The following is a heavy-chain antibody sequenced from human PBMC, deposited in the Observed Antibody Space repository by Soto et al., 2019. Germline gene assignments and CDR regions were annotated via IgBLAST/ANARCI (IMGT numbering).Heavy chain of an antibody. CDR2: ISGHNGQT. D-gene: IGHD5-18*01. CDR1: TYTFNTYG. CDR3: ERDGRKQLWVEGRNAMDV. J-gene: IGHJ6*02. Sequence: QVQLVQSGPEVKKPGASVKVSCKASTYTFNTYGISWVRRAPGQGLEWMGWISGHNGQTNYAQKFRGRVTITTDTPTSTAYMELRSLRPDDTAIYYCERDGRKQLWVEGRNAMDVWGQGTTVTVSS. V-gene: IGHV1-18*01.